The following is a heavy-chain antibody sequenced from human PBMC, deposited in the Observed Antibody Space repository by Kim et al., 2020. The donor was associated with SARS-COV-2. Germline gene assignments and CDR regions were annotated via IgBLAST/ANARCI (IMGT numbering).Heavy chain of an antibody. D-gene: IGHD6-19*01. Sequence: ASMKVSCKASGYTFTTFALYWVRRAPGQRLEWMGWVNGGNGNTRYSQKFQGRVSITRDTSATTAYLELSGLISEDTAVYYCAREAVAGSFDYWGQGSLVTVSS. V-gene: IGHV1-3*01. CDR2: VNGGNGNT. CDR3: AREAVAGSFDY. CDR1: GYTFTTFA. J-gene: IGHJ4*02.